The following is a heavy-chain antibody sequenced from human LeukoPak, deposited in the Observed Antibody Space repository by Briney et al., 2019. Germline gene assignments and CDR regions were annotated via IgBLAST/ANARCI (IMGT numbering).Heavy chain of an antibody. J-gene: IGHJ4*02. CDR2: IDGSGNNI. V-gene: IGHV3-23*01. CDR1: GLIFINYA. CDR3: ASNGYGAETTT. D-gene: IGHD4/OR15-4a*01. Sequence: PGGSLRLSCEVSGLIFINYAMSWVRQAPGKGLEWVSAIDGSGNNIYYADSVKGRFTISRDNSKNTVDLHINTLRVEDTAVYYCASNGYGAETTTWGQGALVTVSS.